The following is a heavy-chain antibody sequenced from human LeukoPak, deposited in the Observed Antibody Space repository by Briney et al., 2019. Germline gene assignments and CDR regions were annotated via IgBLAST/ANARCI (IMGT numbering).Heavy chain of an antibody. CDR3: TRDVTSLGGGYDLDY. J-gene: IGHJ4*02. Sequence: GGSLRLSCTASGFSFGDYAMSWVRQAPGKGLQLVGFIRSKASGGTTEYTASVKGRFTFSRDDSKSIAYLQMNSLKTEDTAVYYCTRDVTSLGGGYDLDYWGQGGLVTVSS. CDR2: IRSKASGGTT. V-gene: IGHV3-49*04. CDR1: GFSFGDYA. D-gene: IGHD5-12*01.